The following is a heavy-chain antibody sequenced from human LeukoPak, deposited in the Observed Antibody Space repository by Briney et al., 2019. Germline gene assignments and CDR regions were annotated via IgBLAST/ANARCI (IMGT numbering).Heavy chain of an antibody. V-gene: IGHV4-30-4*08. CDR1: GGSISSGDYY. D-gene: IGHD6-19*01. Sequence: SQTLSLTCTVSGGSISSGDYYWSWIRQPPGKGLEWIGYIYYSGSTYYSPSLKSRVTISVDTSKNQFSLKLSSVTAADTAVYYCARERYSSGWYNHYFDYWGQGTLVTVSS. CDR3: ARERYSSGWYNHYFDY. J-gene: IGHJ4*02. CDR2: IYYSGST.